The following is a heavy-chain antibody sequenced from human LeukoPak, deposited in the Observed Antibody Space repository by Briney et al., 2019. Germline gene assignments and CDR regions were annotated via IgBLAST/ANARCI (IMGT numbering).Heavy chain of an antibody. V-gene: IGHV4-34*01. CDR1: GGSLSGFY. J-gene: IGHJ4*02. D-gene: IGHD2-8*01. Sequence: PSETLSLTCGVYGGSLSGFYWNWIRQPPGKGLEWIGEMNPSGRTTYNPSLKSRVSMSLDTSKNQFSLKLSSATAADTAVYYCARGLKPYCTNGVCYTGDFWGQGTLVTVSP. CDR2: MNPSGRT. CDR3: ARGLKPYCTNGVCYTGDF.